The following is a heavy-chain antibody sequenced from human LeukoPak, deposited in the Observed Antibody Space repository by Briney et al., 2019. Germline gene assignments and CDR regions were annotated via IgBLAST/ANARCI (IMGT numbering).Heavy chain of an antibody. CDR1: GFTFDDYG. Sequence: GGSLRLSCAASGFTFDDYGMSRVRQAPGKGLEWVSGINWNGGSTGYADSVKGRFTISRDNAKNSLYLQMNSLRAEDTALYYCARDQKSGIPGGYYYYYMDVWGKGTTVTVSS. D-gene: IGHD3-3*01. CDR3: ARDQKSGIPGGYYYYYMDV. CDR2: INWNGGST. J-gene: IGHJ6*03. V-gene: IGHV3-20*04.